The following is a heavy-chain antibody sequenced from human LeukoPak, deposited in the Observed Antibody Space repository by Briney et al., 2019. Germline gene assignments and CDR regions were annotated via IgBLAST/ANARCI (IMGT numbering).Heavy chain of an antibody. J-gene: IGHJ6*03. Sequence: SETLSLTCTVSGSMYNYYWSWIRQPPGKGLEWIGYIHYNGITNYNPSLKSRVTISVDTSKNQFSLKLSSVTAADTAVYYCARDRTTEIPYYMDVWGKGTTVTVSS. D-gene: IGHD4-11*01. V-gene: IGHV4-59*01. CDR3: ARDRTTEIPYYMDV. CDR1: GSMYNYY. CDR2: IHYNGIT.